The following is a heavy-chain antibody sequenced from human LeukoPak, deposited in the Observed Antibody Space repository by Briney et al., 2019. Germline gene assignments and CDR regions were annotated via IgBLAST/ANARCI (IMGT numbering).Heavy chain of an antibody. V-gene: IGHV3-30*04. D-gene: IGHD5-18*01. Sequence: PGRSLRLSCAASGFDFRSYAMHWVRQAPGKGLEWVSLISYHGTNTYCADSVKGRFTISRDNSKNTVLLQMTSLRVEDTAVYYCARDGANTYGRAFDFWGQGMQVTVSS. CDR2: ISYHGTNT. CDR1: GFDFRSYA. CDR3: ARDGANTYGRAFDF. J-gene: IGHJ4*02.